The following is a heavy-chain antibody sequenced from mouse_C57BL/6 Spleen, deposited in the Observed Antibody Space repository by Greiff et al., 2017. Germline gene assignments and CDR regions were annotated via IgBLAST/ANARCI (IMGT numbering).Heavy chain of an antibody. CDR1: GFTFSDYG. J-gene: IGHJ3*01. V-gene: IGHV5-17*01. CDR3: AGPYYGSSCGSAY. Sequence: DVKLVESGGGLVKPGGSLKLSCAASGFTFSDYGMHWVRQAPGKGLEWVAYISRGSSTIYYADTVKGRFPISIDNAKTTLYLQLTSLRSKDTAMYDCAGPYYGSSCGSAYWGQGTLVTVSA. CDR2: ISRGSSTI. D-gene: IGHD1-1*01.